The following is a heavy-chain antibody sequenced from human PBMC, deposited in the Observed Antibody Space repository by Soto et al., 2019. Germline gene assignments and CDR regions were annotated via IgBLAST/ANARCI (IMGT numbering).Heavy chain of an antibody. CDR3: ARASIVVVPAAILYYYYGMDV. J-gene: IGHJ6*02. CDR2: INHSGST. D-gene: IGHD2-2*02. Sequence: PSETLSLTCGVYGGSFSCYYWSWIRQPPGKGLEWIGEINHSGSTNYNPSLKSRVTISVDTSKNQFSLKLSSVTAADTAVYYCARASIVVVPAAILYYYYGMDVWGQGTTVTVSS. V-gene: IGHV4-34*01. CDR1: GGSFSCYY.